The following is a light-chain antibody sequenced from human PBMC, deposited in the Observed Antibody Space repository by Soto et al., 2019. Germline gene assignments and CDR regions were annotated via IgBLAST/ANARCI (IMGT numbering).Light chain of an antibody. Sequence: QSALTQPPSASGSPGQSVAIPCTGTSSDVGAYDHVSWYQQHPGKAPKLIIYELAKRPAGVPDRLSGSKSGNTASLTVSGLQAEDEADYFCSSDAGDHNYVFGTGTKVTVL. J-gene: IGLJ1*01. CDR1: SSDVGAYDH. CDR3: SSDAGDHNYV. CDR2: ELA. V-gene: IGLV2-8*01.